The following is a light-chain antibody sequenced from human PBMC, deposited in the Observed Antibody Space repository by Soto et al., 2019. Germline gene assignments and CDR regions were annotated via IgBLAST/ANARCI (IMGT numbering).Light chain of an antibody. CDR2: GAS. CDR3: QQYNNWPPLT. CDR1: QSVRSN. Sequence: EVVMTQSPATLSVSPGERVTLSCRASQSVRSNLAWYLQKPGQAPRLLIYGASTRATGIPARFSGSGSGTELTLTISSLQSEDFAVYYCQQYNNWPPLTFGGGTKVEIK. V-gene: IGKV3-15*01. J-gene: IGKJ4*01.